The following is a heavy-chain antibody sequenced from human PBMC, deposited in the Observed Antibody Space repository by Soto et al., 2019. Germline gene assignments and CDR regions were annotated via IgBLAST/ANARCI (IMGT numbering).Heavy chain of an antibody. CDR3: ARAGRWDYVFQH. Sequence: ASVKVSCKASGGTFSSYAISWVRQAPGQGLEWMGGIIPIFGTANYAQKFQGRVTITADESTSTAYMELSSLRSEDTAVYYCARAGRWDYVFQHWGQGTLVTVSS. CDR2: IIPIFGTA. J-gene: IGHJ1*01. CDR1: GGTFSSYA. D-gene: IGHD4-17*01. V-gene: IGHV1-69*13.